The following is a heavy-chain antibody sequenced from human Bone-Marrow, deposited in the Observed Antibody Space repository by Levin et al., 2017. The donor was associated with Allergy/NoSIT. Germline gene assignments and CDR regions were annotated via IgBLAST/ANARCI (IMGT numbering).Heavy chain of an antibody. CDR1: GYTFTDYY. V-gene: IGHV1-2*02. J-gene: IGHJ4*02. CDR3: ARDSMIEAHCYDC. D-gene: IGHD3-22*01. Sequence: ASVKVSCKTSGYTFTDYYIHWVRQAPGQGLEWMGWITPKSGGTDFAQKFQGRVTMTRDTSIRTVHMELSSLTSDDTAVYYCARDSMIEAHCYDCWGQGTLVTVSS. CDR2: ITPKSGGT.